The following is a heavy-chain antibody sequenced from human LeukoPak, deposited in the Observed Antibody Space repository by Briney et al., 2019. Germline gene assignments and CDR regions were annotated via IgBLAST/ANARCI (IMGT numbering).Heavy chain of an antibody. CDR3: AGGWGGSGSHDWFDP. J-gene: IGHJ5*02. Sequence: ASVKVSCKVSGYTLTELSMHWVRQAPGKGLEWMGWISAYNGITNYAQKFQGRVTMTTDTSTSTVYMDLRSLRSDDTAVYYCAGGWGGSGSHDWFDPWGQGTLVTVSS. D-gene: IGHD3-10*01. CDR1: GYTLTELS. V-gene: IGHV1-18*01. CDR2: ISAYNGIT.